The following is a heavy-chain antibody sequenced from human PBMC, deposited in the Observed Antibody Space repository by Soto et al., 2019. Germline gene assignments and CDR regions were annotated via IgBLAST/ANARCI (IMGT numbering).Heavy chain of an antibody. D-gene: IGHD2-2*01. Sequence: EVQLVESGGGLVQPGRSLRLSCAASGFTFDDYAMHWVRQAPGKGLEWVSGISWNSGSIGYADSVKGRFTISRDNAKNSLYLQMTSLRAEDTALYYCAKDKGYCISTSCYPRGMDVWGQGTTVTVSS. CDR1: GFTFDDYA. J-gene: IGHJ6*02. V-gene: IGHV3-9*01. CDR3: AKDKGYCISTSCYPRGMDV. CDR2: ISWNSGSI.